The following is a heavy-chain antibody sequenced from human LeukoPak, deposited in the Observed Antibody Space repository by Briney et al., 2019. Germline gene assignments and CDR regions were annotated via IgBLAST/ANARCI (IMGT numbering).Heavy chain of an antibody. V-gene: IGHV3-21*01. J-gene: IGHJ6*02. CDR2: ISSSSSYI. D-gene: IGHD6-13*01. CDR1: GFTFSSYS. Sequence: GGSLRLSCAASGFTFSSYSMNWVRQAPGKGLEWVSSISSSSSYIYYADSVKGRFTISRDNAKNSLYLQMNSLRAEDTAVYYCARARAAAGTWFAYYYYGMDVWGQGTTVTVSS. CDR3: ARARAAAGTWFAYYYYGMDV.